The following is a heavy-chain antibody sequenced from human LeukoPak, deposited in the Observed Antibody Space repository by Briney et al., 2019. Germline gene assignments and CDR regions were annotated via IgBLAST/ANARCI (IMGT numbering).Heavy chain of an antibody. Sequence: SETLSLTCAVYGGSFSGYYWSWIRQPPGKGLEWIGEINHSGSTNYNPSLKSRVTISVDTSKNQFSLKLSSVTAADTAVYYCARGDCSSNSCSFDYWGQGTLVTVSS. V-gene: IGHV4-34*01. J-gene: IGHJ4*02. CDR2: INHSGST. D-gene: IGHD2-2*01. CDR1: GGSFSGYY. CDR3: ARGDCSSNSCSFDY.